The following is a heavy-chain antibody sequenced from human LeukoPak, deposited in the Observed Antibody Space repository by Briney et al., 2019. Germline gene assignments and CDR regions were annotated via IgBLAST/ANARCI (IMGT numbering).Heavy chain of an antibody. J-gene: IGHJ4*02. D-gene: IGHD3-3*01. CDR3: AKSDGDFWSGYYLDY. Sequence: GGSLRLSCAASGFTFSSYAMSWVRQAPGKGLEWVSAISGSGGSTYYADSVKGRFTISRDNSKNTLHLQMNSLRAEDTAVYYCAKSDGDFWSGYYLDYWGQGTLVTVSS. CDR1: GFTFSSYA. CDR2: ISGSGGST. V-gene: IGHV3-23*01.